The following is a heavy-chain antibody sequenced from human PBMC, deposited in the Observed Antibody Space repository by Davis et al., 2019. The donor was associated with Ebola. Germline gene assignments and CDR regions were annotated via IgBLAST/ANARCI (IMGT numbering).Heavy chain of an antibody. J-gene: IGHJ6*02. D-gene: IGHD1-1*01. V-gene: IGHV1-69*04. Sequence: SVKVSCKASGGTFSSYAISWVRQAPGQGLEWMGRIIPILGIANYAQKFQGRVTITADKSTSTAYMELSSLRSEDTAVYYCASFPDDTRSFGMDVWGQGTAVTVSS. CDR3: ASFPDDTRSFGMDV. CDR1: GGTFSSYA. CDR2: IIPILGIA.